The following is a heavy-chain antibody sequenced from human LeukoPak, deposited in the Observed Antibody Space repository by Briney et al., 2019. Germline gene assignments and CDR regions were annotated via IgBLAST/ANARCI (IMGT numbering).Heavy chain of an antibody. CDR2: IYYSGST. V-gene: IGHV4-61*01. CDR3: ARGGYSSSWYVSYYYYYMDV. D-gene: IGHD6-13*01. CDR1: GGSISSGSYY. J-gene: IGHJ6*03. Sequence: PSQTLSLTCTVSGGSISSGSYYWSWIRQPPGKGLEWIGYIYYSGSTNYNPSLKSRVTISVDTSKNQFSLKLSSVTAADTAVYYCARGGYSSSWYVSYYYYYMDVWGKGTTVTVSS.